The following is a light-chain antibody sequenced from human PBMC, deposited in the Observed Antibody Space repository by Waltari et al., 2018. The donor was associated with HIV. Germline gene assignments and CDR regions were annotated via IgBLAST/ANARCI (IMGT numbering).Light chain of an antibody. CDR3: SSYTSTNTRV. J-gene: IGLJ1*01. CDR1: TSDVGGYNF. Sequence: QSALTQPASVSGSPGQSVTISCTGTTSDVGGYNFVSWYQQHPGKAPTPVIYDVSNRPAGVSKRCSGSKSGNTASLTSTGLQAEDEADDYCSSYTSTNTRVFGTGTKVTVL. V-gene: IGLV2-14*03. CDR2: DVS.